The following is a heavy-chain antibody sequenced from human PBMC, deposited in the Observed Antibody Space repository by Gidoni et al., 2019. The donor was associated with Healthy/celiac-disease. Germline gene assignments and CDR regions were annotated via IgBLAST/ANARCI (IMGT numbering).Heavy chain of an antibody. Sequence: QVQLVESGGGVVQPGRSLRLSCAASGFTFSSYGMHWVRQAPGKGLEWVAVISYDGSNKYYADSVKGRFTISRDNSKNTLYLQMNSLRAEDTAVYYCAKVGCSSTSCPGFDYWGQGTLVTVSS. CDR1: GFTFSSYG. D-gene: IGHD2-2*01. V-gene: IGHV3-30*18. CDR3: AKVGCSSTSCPGFDY. J-gene: IGHJ4*02. CDR2: ISYDGSNK.